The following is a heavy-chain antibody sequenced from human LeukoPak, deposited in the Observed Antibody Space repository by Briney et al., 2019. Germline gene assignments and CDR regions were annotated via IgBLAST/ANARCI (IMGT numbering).Heavy chain of an antibody. CDR2: ISAYNGNT. D-gene: IGHD1-14*01. CDR1: GYTFTSYD. V-gene: IGHV1-18*01. CDR3: ARADWFLGTTQYFDY. Sequence: ASVKVSCKASGYTFTSYDITWVRQAPGQGLEWMGWISAYNGNTNYAQKFQGRVIMTTDTSTSTAYMELSSLMSDDAAVYYCARADWFLGTTQYFDYWGQGTLVTVSS. J-gene: IGHJ4*02.